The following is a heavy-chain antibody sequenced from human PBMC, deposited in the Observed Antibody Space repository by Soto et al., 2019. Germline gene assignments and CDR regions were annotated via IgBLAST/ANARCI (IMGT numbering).Heavy chain of an antibody. D-gene: IGHD3-22*01. CDR3: ATTNYYSSGYYFDY. V-gene: IGHV4-31*03. J-gene: IGHJ4*02. Sequence: PSETLSLTCTVSGGSISSGGYYWSWIRQHPGKGLEWIGYIYYSGSTYYNPSLKSRVTISVDTSKNQFSLKLSSVTAADTAAYYCATTNYYSSGYYFDYWGQGTMVTVYS. CDR1: GGSISSGGYY. CDR2: IYYSGST.